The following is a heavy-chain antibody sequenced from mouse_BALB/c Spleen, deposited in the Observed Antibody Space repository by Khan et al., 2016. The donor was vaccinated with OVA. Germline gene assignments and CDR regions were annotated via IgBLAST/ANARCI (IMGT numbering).Heavy chain of an antibody. J-gene: IGHJ3*01. CDR3: ANGNYGWFAY. CDR2: ISSAGTYT. D-gene: IGHD1-1*02. Sequence: EVELVESGGDLVKTGGSRKLSCAASGFTFSTFVMSWVRQTPEKRLEWVATISSAGTYTYYLDSVKGRFTISRDNAKNTLYLQMNSLRSEDTAMYYGANGNYGWFAYWGQGTLVTVSA. V-gene: IGHV5-9-1*01. CDR1: GFTFSTFV.